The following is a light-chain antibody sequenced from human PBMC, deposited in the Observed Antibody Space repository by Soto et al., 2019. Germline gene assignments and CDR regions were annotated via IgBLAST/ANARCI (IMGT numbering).Light chain of an antibody. CDR3: QQYGSSPST. J-gene: IGKJ2*01. Sequence: EIVLTQSPGTLSLSPGERATLSCRASQSVSSSYLAWYQQKPGQAPRLLIYGASSWATGSPDRFSGSGSGTDFTLTISRLEPEDFAVYYCQQYGSSPSTFGQGTKLEIK. CDR1: QSVSSSY. V-gene: IGKV3-20*01. CDR2: GAS.